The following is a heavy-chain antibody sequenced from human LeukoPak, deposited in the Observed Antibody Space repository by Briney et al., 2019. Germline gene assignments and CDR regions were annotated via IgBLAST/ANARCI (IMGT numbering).Heavy chain of an antibody. CDR1: GGSISSSSYY. V-gene: IGHV4-39*01. D-gene: IGHD3-10*01. CDR2: IYYSGST. J-gene: IGHJ4*02. CDR3: ARQIAVYSITNY. Sequence: SETLSLTCTVSGGSISSSSYYWGCIRQPPGKGLEWIGSIYYSGSTYYNPSLKSRVTISVDTSKNQFSLKLSSVTAADTAVYYCARQIAVYSITNYWGQGTLVTVSS.